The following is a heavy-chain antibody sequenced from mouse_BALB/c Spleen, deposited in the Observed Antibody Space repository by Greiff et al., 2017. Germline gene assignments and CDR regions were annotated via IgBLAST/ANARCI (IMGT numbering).Heavy chain of an antibody. J-gene: IGHJ1*01. V-gene: IGHV1-67*01. CDR2: ISTYYGNT. CDR1: GYTFTDYA. CDR3: ARSYGNYEDWYFDV. D-gene: IGHD2-10*02. Sequence: QVQLQQSGPELVRPGVSVKISCKGSGYTFTDYAMHWVKQSHAKSLEWIGVISTYYGNTNYNQKFKGKATMTVDKSSSTAYMELARLTSEDSAIYYCARSYGNYEDWYFDVWGAGTTVTVSS.